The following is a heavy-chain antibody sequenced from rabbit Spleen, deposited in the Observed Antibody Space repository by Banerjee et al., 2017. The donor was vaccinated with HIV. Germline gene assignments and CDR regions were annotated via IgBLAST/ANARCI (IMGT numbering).Heavy chain of an antibody. CDR3: ARGDGGSSSWGAL. CDR1: GIDFSSYW. CDR2: IAADSRT. Sequence: QEQLEESGGDLVQPEGSLTLTCKASGIDFSSYWMSWVRQAPGKGLEWIESIAADSRTHYASWVKGRFTISRPASTKVTLQMPSITAADAAAYFCARGDGGSSSWGALWGPGTLVTVS. D-gene: IGHD4-1*01. J-gene: IGHJ4*01. V-gene: IGHV1S45*01.